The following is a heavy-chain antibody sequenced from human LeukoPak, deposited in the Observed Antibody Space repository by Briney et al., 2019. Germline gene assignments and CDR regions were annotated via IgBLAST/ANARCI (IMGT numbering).Heavy chain of an antibody. Sequence: SVKVSCKASGGTFSSYAFSWVRQAPGQGLEWMGGIIPILGTANYAQKFQGRVTITADTSTSTAYMELSSLRSEDTAVYYCATCLDYYDTSGYYYVWEFWGQGTLVTVSS. J-gene: IGHJ4*02. CDR3: ATCLDYYDTSGYYYVWEF. D-gene: IGHD3-22*01. V-gene: IGHV1-69*10. CDR2: IIPILGTA. CDR1: GGTFSSYA.